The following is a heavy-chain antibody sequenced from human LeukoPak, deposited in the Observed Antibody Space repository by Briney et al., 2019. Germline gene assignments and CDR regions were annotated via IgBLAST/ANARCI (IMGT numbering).Heavy chain of an antibody. CDR1: GFTFSSYA. CDR3: AKDKYSSSWNFDY. Sequence: GGSLRLSCAASGFTFSSYAMSWVRQAPGKGLEWVSAISGSGGSTYYADSVKGRFTISRDNSKNMLYLQMNSLRAEDTAVYYCAKDKYSSSWNFDYWGQGTLVTVSS. J-gene: IGHJ4*02. V-gene: IGHV3-23*01. D-gene: IGHD6-13*01. CDR2: ISGSGGST.